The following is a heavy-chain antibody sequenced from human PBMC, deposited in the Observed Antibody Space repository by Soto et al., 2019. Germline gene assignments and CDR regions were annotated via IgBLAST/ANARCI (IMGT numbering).Heavy chain of an antibody. J-gene: IGHJ4*02. CDR3: ARHYSSGWDYFDY. CDR1: GGSINRGGYY. Sequence: SETLSLTCTVSGGSINRGGYYWNWIRQHPGKSLEWIGNIYSNGSTYSNPSLKSRVTISVDTSKNQFSLKVTSVTAADTAVYYCARHYSSGWDYFDYWGQGTLVTSPQ. D-gene: IGHD6-19*01. V-gene: IGHV4-39*01. CDR2: IYSNGST.